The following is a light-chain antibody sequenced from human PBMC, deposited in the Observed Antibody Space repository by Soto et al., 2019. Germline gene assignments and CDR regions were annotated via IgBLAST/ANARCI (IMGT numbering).Light chain of an antibody. Sequence: QSVLTQPASVSGSPGQSITISCTGTSSDVGGYDYVSWYQLHPGKAPKLMVFEVSNRPSGVSYRFSGSKSGNTASLTTSGLQAEDEADYFCSSYSISTTDLFGTGTKVTVL. J-gene: IGLJ1*01. CDR1: SSDVGGYDY. V-gene: IGLV2-14*01. CDR3: SSYSISTTDL. CDR2: EVS.